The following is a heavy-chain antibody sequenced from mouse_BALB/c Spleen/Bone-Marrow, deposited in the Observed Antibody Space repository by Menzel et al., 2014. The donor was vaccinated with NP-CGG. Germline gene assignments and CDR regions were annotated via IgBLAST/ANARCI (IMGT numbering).Heavy chain of an antibody. CDR1: ANTFTNTG. Sequence: QXQXSXAELVRPGASVKLSGKPSANTFTNTGWGWVKRRPEQGLEWIGRIDPDDSETHYNQRFKDKAILTVDKSSSTAYMQLSSLTSEDSAVYYCVHFGFAYWGQGTLVTVSA. CDR3: VHFGFAY. CDR2: IDPDDSET. J-gene: IGHJ3*01. V-gene: IGHV1-61*01.